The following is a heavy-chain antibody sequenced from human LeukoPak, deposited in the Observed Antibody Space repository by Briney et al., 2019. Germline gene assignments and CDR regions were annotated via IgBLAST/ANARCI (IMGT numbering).Heavy chain of an antibody. V-gene: IGHV4-39*01. CDR2: FYYSGST. D-gene: IGHD3-9*01. CDR3: ARQNTVDYDILN. Sequence: SETLSLTCTVSGGSISSSRYYWGWIRQPPGKGLEWIGSFYYSGSTYYSPSLKSRVTISVDTSKNQFSLKLSSVTAADTAVYYCARQNTVDYDILNWGQGTLVTVSS. CDR1: GGSISSSRYY. J-gene: IGHJ4*02.